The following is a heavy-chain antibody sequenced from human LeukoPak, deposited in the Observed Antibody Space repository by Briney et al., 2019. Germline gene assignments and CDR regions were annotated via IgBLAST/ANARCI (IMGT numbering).Heavy chain of an antibody. D-gene: IGHD3-3*01. V-gene: IGHV3-33*01. CDR2: IWYDGSYD. CDR1: RFIFNNYG. J-gene: IGHJ4*02. Sequence: PAGGSLRLSCAASRFIFNNYGMHWVRQAPGKGLEWVAVIWYDGSYDYYADSVKGRFTISRDNSKNTLYLQMNSLRAEDTAIYYCARYNTRWFDYWGQGTLVTVSS. CDR3: ARYNTRWFDY.